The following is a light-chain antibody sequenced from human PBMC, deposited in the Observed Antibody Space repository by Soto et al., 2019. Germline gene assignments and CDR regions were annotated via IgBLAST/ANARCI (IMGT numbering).Light chain of an antibody. CDR2: DTS. V-gene: IGKV3-15*01. CDR1: QGIGDT. Sequence: VMTQSPATLSVSAGEGVTVACGANQGIGDTLAWYQHKPGQTPRLLIYDTSTRATVVPARFSGSRSGPGLTITANSLQSEDVAIYYCQPYLNWPLTFGGGTKVDIK. J-gene: IGKJ4*01. CDR3: QPYLNWPLT.